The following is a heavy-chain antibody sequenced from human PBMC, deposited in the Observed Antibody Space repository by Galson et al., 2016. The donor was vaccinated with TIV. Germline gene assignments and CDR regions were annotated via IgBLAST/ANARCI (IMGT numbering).Heavy chain of an antibody. CDR1: GGTFSSYA. Sequence: SVKASCKASGGTFSSYAISWVRQAPGQGLEWMGGIIPIFGAANYAQKFQGRVTITADESTSTAYMELSSLRSEDTAVYYCARRSAAITIFGVDYHYGMDVWGQGTTVTVSS. CDR3: ARRSAAITIFGVDYHYGMDV. CDR2: IIPIFGAA. J-gene: IGHJ6*02. V-gene: IGHV1-69*13. D-gene: IGHD3-3*01.